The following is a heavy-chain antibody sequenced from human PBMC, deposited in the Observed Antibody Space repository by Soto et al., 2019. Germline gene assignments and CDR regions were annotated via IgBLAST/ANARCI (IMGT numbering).Heavy chain of an antibody. CDR3: VRATLSWGHYYFRGLDV. J-gene: IGHJ6*02. D-gene: IGHD3-22*01. CDR1: GFMFGTYW. Sequence: PGGSLRLSCAATGFMFGTYWMSWVRQAPGKGLEWVANIKHDGNEKYYADSVKGRFTVSRDNDKNFLHLQMSSLRGDDTGVYFCVRATLSWGHYYFRGLDVWGQGTTVTRLL. V-gene: IGHV3-7*01. CDR2: IKHDGNEK.